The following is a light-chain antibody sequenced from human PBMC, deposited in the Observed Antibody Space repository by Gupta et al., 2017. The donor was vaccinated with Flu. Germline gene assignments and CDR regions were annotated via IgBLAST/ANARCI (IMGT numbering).Light chain of an antibody. CDR1: SGHSSYA. CDR2: LNSDGSH. V-gene: IGLV4-69*01. J-gene: IGLJ3*02. Sequence: SGHSSYAIAWHQQQPEKGPRFLMKLNSDGSHSKGDGIPDRFSGSSSGAERDLTISSLQSEDEADYYCQTWGTGIWVFGGGTKLTVL. CDR3: QTWGTGIWV.